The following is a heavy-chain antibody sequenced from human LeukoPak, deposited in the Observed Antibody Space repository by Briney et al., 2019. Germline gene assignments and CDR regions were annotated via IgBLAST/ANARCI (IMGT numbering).Heavy chain of an antibody. V-gene: IGHV3-48*02. J-gene: IGHJ6*02. CDR1: GFTFSTYS. Sequence: GGSLRLSCAASGFTFSTYSMNWVRQAPGKGLEWVSYISSSSGTYYADSVKGRFTISRDNARDSLYLQMNSLRDEDTAVYYCVGMKVVVITTMYYYGMDVWGRGTTVTVSS. CDR3: VGMKVVVITTMYYYGMDV. D-gene: IGHD3-22*01. CDR2: ISSSSGT.